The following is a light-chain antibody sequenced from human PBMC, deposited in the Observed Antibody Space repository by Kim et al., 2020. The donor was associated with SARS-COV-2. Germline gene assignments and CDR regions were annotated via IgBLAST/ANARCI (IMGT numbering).Light chain of an antibody. J-gene: IGKJ1*01. CDR3: QQDGSSPPT. V-gene: IGKV3-20*01. CDR2: GAS. Sequence: EIVLTQSPGTLSLSPGERATLSCRASQSVSSSSFAWYQQKPGQAPRLLVFGASSRATGIPDRFSGSGSGTDFTLIISRLEPEDFAVYYCQQDGSSPPTFGQGTKVDIK. CDR1: QSVSSSS.